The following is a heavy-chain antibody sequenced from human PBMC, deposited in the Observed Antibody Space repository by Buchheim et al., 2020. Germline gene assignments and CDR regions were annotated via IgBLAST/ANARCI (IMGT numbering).Heavy chain of an antibody. Sequence: EVQLEESGGGLVQPGGSLRLSCAASGFTLRTYWMHWVRQAPGKGLEWVSRINEHGSFTNYADSVKGRFTISRDNAENTLYLQMTSLRVEDTAMYYCARDLSGSQDYWGQGTL. CDR2: INEHGSFT. J-gene: IGHJ4*02. D-gene: IGHD1-26*01. V-gene: IGHV3-74*01. CDR3: ARDLSGSQDY. CDR1: GFTLRTYW.